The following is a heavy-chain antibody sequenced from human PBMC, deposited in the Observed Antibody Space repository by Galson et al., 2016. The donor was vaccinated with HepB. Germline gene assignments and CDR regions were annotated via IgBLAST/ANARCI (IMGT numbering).Heavy chain of an antibody. CDR1: GFTFCSYS. CDR3: ARDGGHNRPLES. J-gene: IGHJ5*02. Sequence: SLRLSCAASGFTFCSYSMNWVRQAPGKGPQWVSYISGDGRLIYYTDSVRGRFTISRDNAKNSLYLQMNSLRDEDTAVYSCARDGGHNRPLESWGQGTLVTVSS. CDR2: ISGDGRLI. V-gene: IGHV3-48*02. D-gene: IGHD1-14*01.